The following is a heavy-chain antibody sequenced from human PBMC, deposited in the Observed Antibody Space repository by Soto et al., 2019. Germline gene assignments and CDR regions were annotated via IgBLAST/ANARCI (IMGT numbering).Heavy chain of an antibody. D-gene: IGHD2-2*01. CDR3: ARGDFGVSYCGSTSSNCAFDI. J-gene: IGHJ3*02. CDR1: GGTFSSYA. Sequence: SVKVSCKASGGTFSSYAISWVRQAPGQGLEWMGGIIPIFGTANYAQKFQGRVTITADESTSTAYMELSSLRSEDTAVYYCARGDFGVSYCGSTSSNCAFDIWGQGTVVTVSS. CDR2: IIPIFGTA. V-gene: IGHV1-69*13.